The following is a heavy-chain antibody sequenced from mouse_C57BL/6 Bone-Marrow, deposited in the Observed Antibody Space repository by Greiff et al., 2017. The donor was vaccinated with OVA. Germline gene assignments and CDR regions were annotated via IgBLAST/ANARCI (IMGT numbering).Heavy chain of an antibody. Sequence: QVHVKQSGAELVRPGASVTLSCKASGYTFTDYEMHWVKQTPVHGLEWIGAIDPETGGTAYNQKFKGKAILTADKSSSTAYMELRSLTSEDSAVYYCTRGYSNYYAMDYWGQGTSGTVSS. CDR2: IDPETGGT. J-gene: IGHJ4*01. CDR1: GYTFTDYE. CDR3: TRGYSNYYAMDY. D-gene: IGHD2-5*01. V-gene: IGHV1-15*01.